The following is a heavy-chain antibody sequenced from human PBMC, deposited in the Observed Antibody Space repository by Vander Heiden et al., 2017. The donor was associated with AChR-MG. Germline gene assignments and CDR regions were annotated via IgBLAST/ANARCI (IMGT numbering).Heavy chain of an antibody. CDR2: ISYNGNT. J-gene: IGHJ6*03. CDR1: GDSITKNTLH. Sequence: QVQLQESGPGLVKPSETLSRTCTVSGDSITKNTLHWGWIRQPPGKSLAWIGSISYNGNTYYNSSLNSRVTISMDTSRNRFSLTLSSVGAADTAIYFCTRRDTRLCSYYYMDVWGKGTAVTVSS. D-gene: IGHD2-21*01. V-gene: IGHV4-39*01. CDR3: TRRDTRLCSYYYMDV.